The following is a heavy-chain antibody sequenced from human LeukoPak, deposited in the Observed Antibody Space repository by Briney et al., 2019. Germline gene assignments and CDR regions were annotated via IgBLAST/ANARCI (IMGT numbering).Heavy chain of an antibody. CDR2: ISAYNGNT. Sequence: ASVKVSCKASGYTFTSYGISWVRQAPGQGLEWMGWISAYNGNTNYAQKLQGRVTMTTDTSTSTAYMELRSLRSDDTAVYYCARDTGPLGYPKNYFDYWGQGTLVTVSS. J-gene: IGHJ4*02. CDR3: ARDTGPLGYPKNYFDY. D-gene: IGHD3-16*02. CDR1: GYTFTSYG. V-gene: IGHV1-18*01.